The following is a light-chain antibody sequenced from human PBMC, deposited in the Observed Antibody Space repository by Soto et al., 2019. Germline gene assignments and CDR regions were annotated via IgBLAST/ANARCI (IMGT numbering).Light chain of an antibody. V-gene: IGKV3-20*01. CDR2: GAS. CDR1: QSVSSSY. Sequence: EIVLTQSPGTLSLYPGERATLSCRASQSVSSSYLAWYQQKPGQAPRLLIYGASSRATGIPDRFSGSGSGTDLTLTISRLEPEDFAVYYCQQYGSSRTFGQGTKVEIK. J-gene: IGKJ1*01. CDR3: QQYGSSRT.